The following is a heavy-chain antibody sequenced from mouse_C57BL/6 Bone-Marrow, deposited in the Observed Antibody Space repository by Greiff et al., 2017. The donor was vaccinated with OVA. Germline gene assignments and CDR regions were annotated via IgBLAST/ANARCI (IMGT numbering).Heavy chain of an antibody. D-gene: IGHD1-1*01. CDR3: ARRSIYYYGSSPYYFDY. J-gene: IGHJ2*01. CDR1: GFTFSSYG. Sequence: EVHLVESGGDLVKPGGSLKLSCAASGFTFSSYGMSWVRQTPDKRLEWVATISSGGSYTYYPDSVKGRFTISRDNAKNTLYLQMSSLKSEDTAMYYCARRSIYYYGSSPYYFDYWGQGTTLTVSS. CDR2: ISSGGSYT. V-gene: IGHV5-6*01.